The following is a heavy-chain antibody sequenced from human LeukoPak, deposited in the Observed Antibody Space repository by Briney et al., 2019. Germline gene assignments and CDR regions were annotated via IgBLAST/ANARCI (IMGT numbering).Heavy chain of an antibody. V-gene: IGHV4-34*01. J-gene: IGHJ3*02. Sequence: SETLSLTCAVYGGSFSGYYWSWNRQPAGKGLEWIGEINHSGSTNYNPSLKSRVTISVDTSKNQFSLKLSSVTAADTAVYYCARHAPITMIVVVIGYLGAFDIWGQGTMVTVSS. CDR2: INHSGST. D-gene: IGHD3-22*01. CDR3: ARHAPITMIVVVIGYLGAFDI. CDR1: GGSFSGYY.